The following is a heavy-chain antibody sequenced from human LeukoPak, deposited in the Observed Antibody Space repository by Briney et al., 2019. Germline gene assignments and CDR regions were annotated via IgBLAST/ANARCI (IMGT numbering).Heavy chain of an antibody. CDR2: IYYSGST. V-gene: IGHV4-30-4*01. CDR3: AREVGYCSSTSCYGDAFDI. D-gene: IGHD2-2*01. Sequence: SETLSLTCTVSGGSISSGDYYWSWIRHPPGKGLEWIGYIYYSGSTYYNPSLKSRVTISVDTSKNQFSLKLSSVTAADTAVYYCAREVGYCSSTSCYGDAFDIWGQGTMVTVSS. CDR1: GGSISSGDYY. J-gene: IGHJ3*02.